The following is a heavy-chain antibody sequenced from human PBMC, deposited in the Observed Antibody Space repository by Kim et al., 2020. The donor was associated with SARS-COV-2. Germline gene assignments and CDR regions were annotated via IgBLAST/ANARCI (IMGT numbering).Heavy chain of an antibody. D-gene: IGHD1-26*01. CDR3: ARLVGARGVDYFDY. Sequence: SVKVSCKASGGTFSSYAISWVRQAPGQGLEWMGRIIPILGIANYAQKFQGRVTITADKSTSTAYMELSSLRSEDTAVYYCARLVGARGVDYFDYWGQGTLVTVSS. V-gene: IGHV1-69*04. CDR2: IIPILGIA. CDR1: GGTFSSYA. J-gene: IGHJ4*02.